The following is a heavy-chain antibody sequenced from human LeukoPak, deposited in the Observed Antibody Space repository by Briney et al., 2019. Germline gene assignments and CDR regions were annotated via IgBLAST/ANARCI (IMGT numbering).Heavy chain of an antibody. D-gene: IGHD3-22*01. J-gene: IGHJ5*02. V-gene: IGHV4-30-2*01. CDR1: GGSISSGGYS. CDR2: IYHSGST. Sequence: SQTLSLTCAVSGGSISSGGYSWSWIRQPPGKGPEWIGYIYHSGSTYYNPSLKSRVTISVDRSKNQFSLKLSSVTAADTAVYYCARGRYYYDSSGYYLNWFDPWGQGTLVTVSS. CDR3: ARGRYYYDSSGYYLNWFDP.